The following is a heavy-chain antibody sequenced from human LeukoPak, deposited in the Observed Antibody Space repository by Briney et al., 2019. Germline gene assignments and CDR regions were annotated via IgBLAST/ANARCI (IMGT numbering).Heavy chain of an antibody. J-gene: IGHJ6*02. V-gene: IGHV4-39*01. CDR1: GGFISSSSYY. D-gene: IGHD1-14*01. CDR2: IYYSGST. Sequence: SETLSLTCTVSGGFISSSSYYWGWIRQPPGKGLEWIGSIYYSGSTYYNPSLKSRVTISVDTSKNQFSLKLSSVTAADTAVYYCATPSREPHYYGMDVWGQGTTVTVSS. CDR3: ATPSREPHYYGMDV.